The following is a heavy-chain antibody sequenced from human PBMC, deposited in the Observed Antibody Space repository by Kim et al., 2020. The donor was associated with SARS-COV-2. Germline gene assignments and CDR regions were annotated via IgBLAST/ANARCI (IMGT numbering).Heavy chain of an antibody. D-gene: IGHD3-9*01. V-gene: IGHV5-51*01. CDR3: ARGETADILTGYYFGWGTFDY. CDR1: GYSFTSYW. J-gene: IGHJ4*02. CDR2: IYPGDSDT. Sequence: GESLKISCKGSGYSFTSYWIGWVRQMPGKGLEWMGIIYPGDSDTRYSPSFQGQVTISADKSISTAYLQWSSLKASDTAMYYCARGETADILTGYYFGWGTFDYWGQGTLVTVSS.